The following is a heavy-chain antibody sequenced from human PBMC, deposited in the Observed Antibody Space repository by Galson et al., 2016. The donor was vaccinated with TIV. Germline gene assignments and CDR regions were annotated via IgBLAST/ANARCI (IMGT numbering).Heavy chain of an antibody. J-gene: IGHJ4*02. V-gene: IGHV3-23*01. CDR1: GLTFSTHA. CDR3: AKDGSHGEFDY. CDR2: ITSSGGYT. D-gene: IGHD5-24*01. Sequence: SLRLSCAASGLTFSTHAMTWVRQAPGKGLEWVSGITSSGGYTYYGDSVKGRFTISRDNSKNTVYLQMNSLRAEDTAVYYCAKDGSHGEFDYWGQGTRVTVSS.